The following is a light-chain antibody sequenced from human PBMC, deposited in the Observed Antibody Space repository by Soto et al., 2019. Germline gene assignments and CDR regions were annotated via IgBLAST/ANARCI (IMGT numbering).Light chain of an antibody. V-gene: IGLV2-8*01. Sequence: QSALTQPPSASGSPGQSVTISCTGTSSDVADYKYVSWYQQYPGKAPKLMIYEVSKRPSRVPDRFSGSKSGNTASLTVSGLQAEDEADYYCSSYAGSNNWVFGGGTKLTVL. CDR3: SSYAGSNNWV. J-gene: IGLJ3*02. CDR2: EVS. CDR1: SSDVADYKY.